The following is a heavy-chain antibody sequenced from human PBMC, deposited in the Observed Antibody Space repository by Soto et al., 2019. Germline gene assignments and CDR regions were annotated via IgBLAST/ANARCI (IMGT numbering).Heavy chain of an antibody. Sequence: QVQLQESGPGLVEPSETLSLTCTVSGASIRTYSWSWIRQSAGKGLEWIGHMYTNGRTNYIPSLKSRITMSVDTPKNLFPQNLRLVPAAEAAVYFGAKDQSGAADTWGQGTMVTVS. J-gene: IGHJ3*02. CDR3: AKDQSGAADT. V-gene: IGHV4-4*07. CDR1: GASIRTYS. CDR2: MYTNGRT. D-gene: IGHD3-10*01.